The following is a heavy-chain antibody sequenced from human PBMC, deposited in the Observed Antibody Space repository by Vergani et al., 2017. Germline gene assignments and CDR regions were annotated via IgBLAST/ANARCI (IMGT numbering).Heavy chain of an antibody. J-gene: IGHJ4*02. CDR1: GYTFTSYY. CDR3: ARGSGVLRYCSSTSCYTGLDY. V-gene: IGHV1-46*01. D-gene: IGHD2-2*02. Sequence: QVQLVQSGAEVKKPGASVKVSCKASGYTFTSYYMHWVRQAPGQGLEWMGIINPSGGSTSYAQKFQGRVTMTRDTSTSTVYMELRSLRSDDTAVYYWARGSGVLRYCSSTSCYTGLDYWGQGTLVTVSS. CDR2: INPSGGST.